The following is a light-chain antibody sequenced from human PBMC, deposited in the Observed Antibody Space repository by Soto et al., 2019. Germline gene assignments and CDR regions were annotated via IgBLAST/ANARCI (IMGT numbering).Light chain of an antibody. Sequence: ELVMKQSPATLSVSPGERATLSCRASQSVSSNLAWYQQKPGQPPRLLIYDASNRATGIPARFSGSGSGTDFTLTISSLEPEDFAVYYCQQYGSSPWTFGQGTKVDIK. CDR2: DAS. CDR1: QSVSSN. J-gene: IGKJ1*01. CDR3: QQYGSSPWT. V-gene: IGKV3D-15*02.